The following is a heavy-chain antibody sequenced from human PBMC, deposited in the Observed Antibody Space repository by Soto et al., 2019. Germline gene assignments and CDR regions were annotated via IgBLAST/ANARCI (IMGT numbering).Heavy chain of an antibody. V-gene: IGHV1-18*01. J-gene: IGHJ4*02. D-gene: IGHD1-1*01. CDR1: GYAFTTYG. Sequence: QVHLVQSGAEVKKPGASVKVSCKGSGYAFTTYGITWVRQAPGQGLEWMGWISAHNGNTNYAQKLQGRVTVTRDTSTSTAYMEMRSLRSDDSAVYYFARGRYGDYWGQGALVTGSS. CDR3: ARGRYGDY. CDR2: ISAHNGNT.